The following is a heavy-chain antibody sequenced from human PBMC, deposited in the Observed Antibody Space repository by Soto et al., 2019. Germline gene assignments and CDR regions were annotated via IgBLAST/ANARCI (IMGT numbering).Heavy chain of an antibody. Sequence: QVQLVQSGGEVKKPGASGKVSCKASGYPFTTYGISWVRQAPGQGLEWMGWISAYNGNTSYAQKLQGRVTMTTDTYTSTDYMQPRSLRPDDKGEAYWSRVFFRLLAFDIWGQGTMVTVST. V-gene: IGHV1-18*01. CDR3: SRVFFRLLAFDI. CDR1: GYPFTTYG. J-gene: IGHJ3*02. CDR2: ISAYNGNT. D-gene: IGHD3-22*01.